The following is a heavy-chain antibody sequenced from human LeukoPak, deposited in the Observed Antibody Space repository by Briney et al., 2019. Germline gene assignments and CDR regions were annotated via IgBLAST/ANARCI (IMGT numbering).Heavy chain of an antibody. V-gene: IGHV4-4*07. CDR2: FYNSGNI. Sequence: SETLSLTRIVSGDSPSIFYWNWIPQSAGKGLECIGRFYNSGNIKYNPSLKSRVTMSVDTSQKQFSLKLSSVTAADTAVYYCARDNPVDYYNNYGMDVWGQGITVTVSS. CDR3: ARDNPVDYYNNYGMDV. CDR1: GDSPSIFY. J-gene: IGHJ6*02.